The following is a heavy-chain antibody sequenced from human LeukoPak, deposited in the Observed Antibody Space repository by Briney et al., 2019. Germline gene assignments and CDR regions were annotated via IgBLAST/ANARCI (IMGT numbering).Heavy chain of an antibody. D-gene: IGHD3-10*01. CDR2: ISSSGSTI. V-gene: IGHV3-11*04. CDR1: GFTFSDYY. J-gene: IGHJ4*02. Sequence: PGGSLRLSCAASGFTFSDYYMSWIRQAPGKGLEGVSYISSSGSTIYYADSVKGRFTISRDNAKNSLYLQMNSLRAEDTAVYYCARQRITMVRGVIRYLDYWGQGTLVTVSS. CDR3: ARQRITMVRGVIRYLDY.